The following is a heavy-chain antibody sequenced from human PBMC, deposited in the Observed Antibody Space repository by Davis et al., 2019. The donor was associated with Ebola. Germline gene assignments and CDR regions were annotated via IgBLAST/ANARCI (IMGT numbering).Heavy chain of an antibody. V-gene: IGHV4-59*12. D-gene: IGHD6-13*01. CDR2: VYYGQA. Sequence: PSETLSLTCSVSGDSITRYYLHWIRQAPGKTLEWIGYVYYGQAIYNPSLKSRVTIFSDTSKNSFSLRLTSVTAADTAVYFCARDSLYSNNWDYYYMDVWGKGTTVTVSS. CDR3: ARDSLYSNNWDYYYMDV. J-gene: IGHJ6*03. CDR1: GDSITRYY.